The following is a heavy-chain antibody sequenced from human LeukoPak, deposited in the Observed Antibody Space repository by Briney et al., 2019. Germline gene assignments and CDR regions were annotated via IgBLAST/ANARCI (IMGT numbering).Heavy chain of an antibody. CDR1: GFTFSSYS. CDR2: IPYDGSNK. V-gene: IGHV3-30*02. Sequence: QSGGSLRLSCAASGFTFSSYSMNWVRQAPGKGLEWVAFIPYDGSNKYYADSVKGRFTISRDNSKNTLYLQMNSLITEDTAVYFCAKRLYGGTAFDAFDIWGQGTMVTVSS. J-gene: IGHJ3*02. D-gene: IGHD4-23*01. CDR3: AKRLYGGTAFDAFDI.